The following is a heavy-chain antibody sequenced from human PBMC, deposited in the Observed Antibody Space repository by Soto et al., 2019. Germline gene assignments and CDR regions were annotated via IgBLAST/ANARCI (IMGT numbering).Heavy chain of an antibody. CDR3: ARGKNYGGYYYGMDV. D-gene: IGHD1-7*01. CDR1: GFTFSSYG. Sequence: PGGSLRLSCAASGFTFSSYGMHWVRQAPGKGLEWVAVIWYDGSNKYYADSVKGRFTISRDNSKNTLYLQMNSLRAEDTAVYYCARGKNYGGYYYGMDVWGQGTTVTVSS. J-gene: IGHJ6*02. CDR2: IWYDGSNK. V-gene: IGHV3-33*01.